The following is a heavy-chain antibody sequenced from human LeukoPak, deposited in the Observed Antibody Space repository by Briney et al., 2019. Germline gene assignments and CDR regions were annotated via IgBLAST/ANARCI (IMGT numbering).Heavy chain of an antibody. J-gene: IGHJ4*02. D-gene: IGHD3-10*01. CDR2: IYHSGST. CDR1: GYSISSGYY. Sequence: PSETLSLTCAVSGYSISSGYYWGWIRPPPGKGLEWIGNIYHSGSTYCNPSLKSRVTISVDTSKNQFSLKLSSVTAADTAVYYCARHPLNYYGSGSYLDYWGQGTLVTVSS. V-gene: IGHV4-38-2*01. CDR3: ARHPLNYYGSGSYLDY.